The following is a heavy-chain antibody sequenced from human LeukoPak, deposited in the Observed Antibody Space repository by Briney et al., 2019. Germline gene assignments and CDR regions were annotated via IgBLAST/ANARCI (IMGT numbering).Heavy chain of an antibody. Sequence: PGGSLRLSCAASGFTFSSYSMNWARQAPGKGLEWVSSISSSSSYIYYADSVKGRFTISRDNAKNSLYLQMNSLRAEDTAVYYCARDRSYCSGGSCYSYYYGMDVWGQGTTVTVSS. CDR2: ISSSSSYI. CDR3: ARDRSYCSGGSCYSYYYGMDV. V-gene: IGHV3-21*01. CDR1: GFTFSSYS. D-gene: IGHD2-15*01. J-gene: IGHJ6*02.